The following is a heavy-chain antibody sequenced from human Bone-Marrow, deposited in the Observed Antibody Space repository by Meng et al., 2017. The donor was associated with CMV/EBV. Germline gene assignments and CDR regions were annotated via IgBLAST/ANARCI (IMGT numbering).Heavy chain of an antibody. V-gene: IGHV1-18*01. CDR3: ARDRFYERTNYYDNSGYYYVDALDI. CDR1: GYTFTSFG. CDR2: ISAYNGNT. D-gene: IGHD3-22*01. Sequence: ASVKVSCKASGYTFTSFGISWVRQAPGQGLEWMGWISAYNGNTNYPQKLQGRVTMTIDTSTRTAYMELRSLRSDDTAVYYCARDRFYERTNYYDNSGYYYVDALDIWGQGTMATVSS. J-gene: IGHJ3*02.